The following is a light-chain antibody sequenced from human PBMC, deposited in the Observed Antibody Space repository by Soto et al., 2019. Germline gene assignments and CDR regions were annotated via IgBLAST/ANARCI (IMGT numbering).Light chain of an antibody. CDR2: DAS. J-gene: IGKJ4*01. V-gene: IGKV1-33*01. Sequence: DIQMTQSPSSLSASVGDRGTITCQLSQDISNYLNWYQQKPGKAPKLLIYDASNLETGVPSRFSGSGSGTDFTFTISSLQPEDIATYYCQQYDNVLSLTFGGGTKVDIK. CDR1: QDISNY. CDR3: QQYDNVLSLT.